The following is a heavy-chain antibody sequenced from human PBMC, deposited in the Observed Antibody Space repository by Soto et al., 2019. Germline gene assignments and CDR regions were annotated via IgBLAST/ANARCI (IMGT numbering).Heavy chain of an antibody. CDR1: GFTVSSNY. V-gene: IGHV3-66*01. CDR2: IYSGGST. J-gene: IGHJ4*02. Sequence: EVQLVESGGGLVQPGGSLRLSCAASGFTVSSNYMSWVRQAPGKGLEWVSVIYSGGSTYYADSVKGRFTISRDNSKNTLYLEMHRMRVEDTAVYYCARDYCSGGSCYSDYFDYWGRGTLVTVCS. D-gene: IGHD2-15*01. CDR3: ARDYCSGGSCYSDYFDY.